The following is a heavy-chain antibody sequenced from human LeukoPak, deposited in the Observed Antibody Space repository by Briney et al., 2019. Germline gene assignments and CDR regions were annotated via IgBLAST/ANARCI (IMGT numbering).Heavy chain of an antibody. CDR1: GFTFSDYY. CDR2: ISSSGSTI. Sequence: NPGGSLRLSCAASGFTFSDYYMSWIRQAPGKGLEWVSYISSSGSTIYYADSVKGRFTIPRDNAKNSLYLQMNSLRAEDTAVYYCAKSPTYCGSYGCYFQHWGQGTLVTVSS. J-gene: IGHJ1*01. D-gene: IGHD1-26*01. CDR3: AKSPTYCGSYGCYFQH. V-gene: IGHV3-11*04.